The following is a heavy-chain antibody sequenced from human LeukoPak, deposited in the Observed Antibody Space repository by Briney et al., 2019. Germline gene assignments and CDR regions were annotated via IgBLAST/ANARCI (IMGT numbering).Heavy chain of an antibody. Sequence: PGRSLRLSCAASGFTFSSSVMHWVRQAPGKGREWVAAIWSDGSNKYYADSVKGRFTISRGNSKNTLYLQMNSLRAEDTAVYYCARESGDHFCDYWGQGTLLTVSS. CDR1: GFTFSSSV. CDR2: IWSDGSNK. CDR3: ARESGDHFCDY. J-gene: IGHJ4*02. D-gene: IGHD2-21*01. V-gene: IGHV3-33*01.